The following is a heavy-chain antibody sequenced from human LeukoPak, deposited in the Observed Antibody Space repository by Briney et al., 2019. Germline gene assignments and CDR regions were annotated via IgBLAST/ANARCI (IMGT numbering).Heavy chain of an antibody. CDR1: GFTFSSYW. V-gene: IGHV3-74*01. CDR2: INSDGSST. J-gene: IGHJ3*01. Sequence: PGGSLRLSCAASGFTFSSYWMHWVRQAPGKGLVWVSRINSDGSSTSYADSVKGRFTISRDNAKNSLYLQMNSLRAEDTAVYYCARDPAGGIYDLWGQGSMVTVSS. D-gene: IGHD3-16*01. CDR3: ARDPAGGIYDL.